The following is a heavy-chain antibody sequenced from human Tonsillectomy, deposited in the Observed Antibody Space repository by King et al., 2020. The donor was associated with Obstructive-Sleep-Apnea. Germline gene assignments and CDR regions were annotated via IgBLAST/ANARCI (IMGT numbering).Heavy chain of an antibody. D-gene: IGHD2-15*01. CDR2: INPNSGGT. J-gene: IGHJ6*02. V-gene: IGHV1-2*02. Sequence: VQLVESGAEVKQPGASVKVSCKASGYTFVDYYLHWVRQAPGQGLEWMGWINPNSGGTHYAQKFHGRVTVTRDTSINTAYMELSNLRSDDTAIYYCARASFATGGPNYFGVDVWGRGTTVTVSS. CDR3: ARASFATGGPNYFGVDV. CDR1: GYTFVDYY.